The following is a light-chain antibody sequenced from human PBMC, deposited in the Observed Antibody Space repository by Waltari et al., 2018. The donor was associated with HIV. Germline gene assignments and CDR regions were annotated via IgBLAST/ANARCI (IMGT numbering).Light chain of an antibody. CDR3: QQYYSTPPT. CDR1: QSVLYSSNNKNY. Sequence: DMVITQSPDSLPVSLGERATINGKSSQSVLYSSNNKNYLAWYQQKPGQPPKLLIYWASTRESGVPDRFSGSGSETDFTLTISSLQAEDVAVYYCQQYYSTPPTFGGGTKVEIK. V-gene: IGKV4-1*01. J-gene: IGKJ4*01. CDR2: WAS.